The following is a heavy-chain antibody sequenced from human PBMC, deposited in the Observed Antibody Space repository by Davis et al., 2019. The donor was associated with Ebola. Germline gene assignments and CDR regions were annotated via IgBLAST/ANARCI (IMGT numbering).Heavy chain of an antibody. CDR2: IYYSGST. D-gene: IGHD6-6*01. CDR1: GGSISSYY. V-gene: IGHV4-59*08. J-gene: IGHJ4*02. CDR3: ACRYSSSPLY. Sequence: MPSETLSLTCTVSGGSISSYYWSWIRQSPGKGLEWIGYIYYSGSTNYNPSLMSRVTMSQDTSKNQFSLKLSSVTAADTAVYFCACRYSSSPLYWGQGTLVTVSS.